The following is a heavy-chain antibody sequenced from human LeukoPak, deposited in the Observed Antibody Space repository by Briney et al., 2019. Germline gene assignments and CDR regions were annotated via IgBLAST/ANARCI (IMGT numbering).Heavy chain of an antibody. D-gene: IGHD3-10*01. J-gene: IGHJ4*02. CDR1: GFTFSAYA. Sequence: GGSLRLSCTASGFTFSAYAMSWVRQAPGKGLEWVSSISGSGDRTYYADSAKGRFTISRDNSKNTLYLEMNNFRAEDTAVYYCATYYYGSGSYYTGYNFYYWGQGTLVTVSS. CDR3: ATYYYGSGSYYTGYNFYY. V-gene: IGHV3-23*01. CDR2: ISGSGDRT.